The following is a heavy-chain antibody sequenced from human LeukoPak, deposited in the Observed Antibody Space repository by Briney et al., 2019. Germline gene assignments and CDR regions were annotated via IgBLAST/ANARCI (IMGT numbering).Heavy chain of an antibody. CDR2: IRYDGSNK. D-gene: IGHD6-13*01. J-gene: IGHJ4*02. CDR3: AKDASWYGEYFDY. Sequence: GGSLRLSCAASGSTFSSYGMHWVRQAPGKGLEWVAFIRYDGSNKYYADSVKGRFTISRDNSKNTLYLQMNSLRAEDTAVYYCAKDASWYGEYFDYWGQGTLVTVSS. V-gene: IGHV3-30*02. CDR1: GSTFSSYG.